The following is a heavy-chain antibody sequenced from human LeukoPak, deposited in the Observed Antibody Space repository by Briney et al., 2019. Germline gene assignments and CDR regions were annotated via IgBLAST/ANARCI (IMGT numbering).Heavy chain of an antibody. CDR3: ARDLKPNWGYYFDY. CDR2: MNPNSGNT. J-gene: IGHJ4*02. D-gene: IGHD7-27*01. V-gene: IGHV1-8*01. CDR1: GYTFTSYD. Sequence: ASVEVSCKASGYTFTSYDINWVRQATGQGLEWMGWMNPNSGNTGYAQKFQGRVTMTRDTSISTAYMELSRLRSDDTAVYYCARDLKPNWGYYFDYWGQGTLVTVSS.